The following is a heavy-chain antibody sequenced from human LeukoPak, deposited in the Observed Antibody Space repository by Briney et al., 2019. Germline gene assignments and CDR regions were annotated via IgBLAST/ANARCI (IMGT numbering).Heavy chain of an antibody. D-gene: IGHD2-2*01. CDR2: INSDSGGT. V-gene: IGHV1-2*02. CDR1: GYTFTGNY. CDR3: ARQTRASCYFDY. Sequence: ASVKVSCKASGYTFTGNYMHWVRQAPGQGLEWMGWINSDSGGTNYAQKFQGRVTMTRDTSISTAYMELSRLRSDDTAVYYCARQTRASCYFDYWGQGTLVTVSS. J-gene: IGHJ4*02.